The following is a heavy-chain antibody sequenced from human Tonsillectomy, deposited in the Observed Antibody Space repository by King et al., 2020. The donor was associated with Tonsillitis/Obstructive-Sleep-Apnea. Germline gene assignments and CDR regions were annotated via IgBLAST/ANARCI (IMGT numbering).Heavy chain of an antibody. CDR2: IFSNDAK. CDR1: GFSLSNARMG. CDR3: ARIADTAMASYYYYYYMDV. Sequence: TLKESGHVLVKPPETLTLTCTVSGFSLSNARMGVSWIRQPPGKALEWLAHIFSNDAKSYSTSLKSRLTISKDTSKTQLVLTMTNMDPVDTATYYCARIADTAMASYYYYYYMDVCGKGTTVTVSS. V-gene: IGHV2-26*01. D-gene: IGHD5-18*01. J-gene: IGHJ6*03.